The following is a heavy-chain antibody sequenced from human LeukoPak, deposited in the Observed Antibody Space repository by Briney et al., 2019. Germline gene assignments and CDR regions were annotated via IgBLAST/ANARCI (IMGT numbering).Heavy chain of an antibody. CDR3: ARGSDADKDYYYYYGMDV. D-gene: IGHD2-2*01. V-gene: IGHV1-69*13. J-gene: IGHJ6*02. Sequence: AASVKVSCKASGGTFSSYAISWVRQVPGQGLERMGGIIPIFGTANYAQKFQGRVTITADESTSTAYMELSSLRSEDTAVYYCARGSDADKDYYYYYGMDVWGQGTTVTVSS. CDR2: IIPIFGTA. CDR1: GGTFSSYA.